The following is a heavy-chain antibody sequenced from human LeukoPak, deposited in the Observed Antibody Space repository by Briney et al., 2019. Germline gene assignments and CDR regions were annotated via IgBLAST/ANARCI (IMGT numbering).Heavy chain of an antibody. D-gene: IGHD3-22*01. V-gene: IGHV3-7*01. J-gene: IGHJ5*02. Sequence: GGSLRLSCAASGFTFSSYRMSLGRQAPGKGVEGVANIKQDGSEKYYVDSVKGRFTISRDNAKNSLYLQMNSLRAEDTAVYYCARDSSSGYYPNNWFDPWGQGTLVTVTS. CDR3: ARDSSSGYYPNNWFDP. CDR2: IKQDGSEK. CDR1: GFTFSSYR.